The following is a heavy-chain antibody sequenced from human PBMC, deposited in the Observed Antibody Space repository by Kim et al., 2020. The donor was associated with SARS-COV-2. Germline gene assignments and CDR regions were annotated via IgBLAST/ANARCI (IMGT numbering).Heavy chain of an antibody. J-gene: IGHJ5*02. V-gene: IGHV1-69*01. CDR3: ARDEVAAAGTPLGFDP. Sequence: KCQGRVTITADESTSTAYMELSSLRSEDTTVYYCARDEVAAAGTPLGFDPWGQGTLVTVSS. D-gene: IGHD6-13*01.